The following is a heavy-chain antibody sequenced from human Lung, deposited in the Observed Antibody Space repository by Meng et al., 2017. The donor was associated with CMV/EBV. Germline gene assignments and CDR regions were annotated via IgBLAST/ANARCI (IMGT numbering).Heavy chain of an antibody. D-gene: IGHD3-10*01. CDR3: LRRSGGSV. V-gene: IGHV4-4*02. J-gene: IGHJ1*01. CDR1: GTSITNHNW. Sequence: VHWREWGPRLLKPSETLSLPCAVSGTSITNHNWWAWVRQPPGKGLEGIGEIPHRGSSAYNPSLKSRVSMSIDKSKNQFSLKLTSVTAADTAVYHCLRRSGGSVWGQGTLVTVSS. CDR2: IPHRGSS.